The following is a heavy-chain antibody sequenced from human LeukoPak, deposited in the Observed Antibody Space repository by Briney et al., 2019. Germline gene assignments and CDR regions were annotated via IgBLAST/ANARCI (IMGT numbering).Heavy chain of an antibody. CDR1: GFAFSSFA. CDR2: ISYDGITE. D-gene: IGHD3-16*02. V-gene: IGHV3-30*04. J-gene: IGHJ4*02. Sequence: GGSLRLSCAASGFAFSSFAMHWVRQAPGKGLEWVSLISYDGITEDYSDSVKGRFTISRDNFKNTLFLQMNSLRDEDTAVYYCAKEGGYGELSSYFDYWGQGTLVTVSS. CDR3: AKEGGYGELSSYFDY.